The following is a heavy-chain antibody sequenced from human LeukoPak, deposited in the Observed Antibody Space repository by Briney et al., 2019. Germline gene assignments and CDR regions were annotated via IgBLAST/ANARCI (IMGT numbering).Heavy chain of an antibody. J-gene: IGHJ6*03. CDR3: ARDKAASITSDYSMDV. CDR1: GFTFSDYN. D-gene: IGHD3-10*01. CDR2: ITSGTTYI. V-gene: IGHV3-21*01. Sequence: PGGSLRLSCAASGFTFSDYNMNWVRQSPEKGLEWVSSITSGTTYIYYADSVRGRFTLSRDNAKNSLYLQMNSLRAEDTAVYYWARDKAASITSDYSMDVSGKGATCTLS.